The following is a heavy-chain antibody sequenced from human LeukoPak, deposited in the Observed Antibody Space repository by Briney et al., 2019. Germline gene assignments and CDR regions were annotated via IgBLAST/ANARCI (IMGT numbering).Heavy chain of an antibody. J-gene: IGHJ4*02. CDR3: AGGYCSSTSCYSLYYFDY. Sequence: SETPSLTCAVYGGSFSGYYWSWIRQPPGKGLEWIGEINHSGSTNYNPSLKSRVTISVDTSKNQFSLKLSSVTAADTAVYYCAGGYCSSTSCYSLYYFDYWGQGTLVTVSS. CDR1: GGSFSGYY. CDR2: INHSGST. V-gene: IGHV4-34*01. D-gene: IGHD2-2*01.